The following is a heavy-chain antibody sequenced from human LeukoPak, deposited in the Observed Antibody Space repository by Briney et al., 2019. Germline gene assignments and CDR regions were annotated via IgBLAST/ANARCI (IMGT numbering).Heavy chain of an antibody. J-gene: IGHJ4*02. V-gene: IGHV4-30-2*01. CDR3: ARGSKQQPPRY. D-gene: IGHD6-13*01. Sequence: SETLSLTCAVSGGSISSGGYSWSWIRQPPGKGLEWIGYIYRSGSTYYNPSLKSRVTISVDTSKNQFSLKLSSVTAADTAVYYCARGSKQQPPRYWGQGTLVTVSS. CDR1: GGSISSGGYS. CDR2: IYRSGST.